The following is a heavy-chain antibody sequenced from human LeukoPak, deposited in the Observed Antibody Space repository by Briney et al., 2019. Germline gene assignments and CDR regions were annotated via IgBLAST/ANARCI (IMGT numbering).Heavy chain of an antibody. CDR3: ARSIKVVVITPFDY. V-gene: IGHV4-34*01. J-gene: IGHJ4*02. CDR2: IDHSGST. CDR1: GGSFSGYY. D-gene: IGHD3-22*01. Sequence: SETLSLTCAVYGGSFSGYYWSWIRQPPGKGLEWIGEIDHSGSTNYNPSLKSRVTISVDTSKNQFSLKLSSVTAADTAVYYCARSIKVVVITPFDYWGQGTLVTVSS.